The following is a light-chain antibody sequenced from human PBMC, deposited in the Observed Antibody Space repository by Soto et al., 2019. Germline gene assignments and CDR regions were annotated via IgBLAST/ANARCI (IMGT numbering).Light chain of an antibody. J-gene: IGKJ4*01. Sequence: EIVMTQSPATLSVSPGERATLSCRASQSLSWNLAWYQQKPGQAPRLLIYGTSTRATGIPARFSGGGSGTEFTLTISSLQSEDFAVYYCQQYNDWPLTFGGGTKVEIK. CDR1: QSLSWN. V-gene: IGKV3-15*01. CDR3: QQYNDWPLT. CDR2: GTS.